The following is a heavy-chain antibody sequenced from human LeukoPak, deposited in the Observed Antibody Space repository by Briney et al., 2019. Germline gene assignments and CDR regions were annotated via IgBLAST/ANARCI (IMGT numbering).Heavy chain of an antibody. CDR2: MYSDSRT. D-gene: IGHD1/OR15-1a*01. V-gene: IGHV3-66*01. CDR1: GITVSSNY. CDR3: ARSNCNSYYLGVWYYFDY. Sequence: GGSLRLSCAASGITVSSNYMGCVRQAPGKGLEWVSVMYSDSRTYYADSVKGRFTISRDNSKNTLYLEMNSLRAEDTAVYYCARSNCNSYYLGVWYYFDYWGQGALVTVSS. J-gene: IGHJ4*02.